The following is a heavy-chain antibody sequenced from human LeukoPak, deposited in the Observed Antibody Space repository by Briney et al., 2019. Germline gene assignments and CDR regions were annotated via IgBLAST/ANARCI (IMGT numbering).Heavy chain of an antibody. J-gene: IGHJ4*02. Sequence: PGGSLRLSCAASGVTFSSYSMNWVRQAPGKGLEWVSYISSSSSTLYYADSVKGRFTISRDNAKNSLYLQMNSLRAEDTAVYYCAKTRPSVAMVRGPDYWGQGTLVTVSS. CDR2: ISSSSSTL. CDR1: GVTFSSYS. D-gene: IGHD3-10*01. V-gene: IGHV3-48*01. CDR3: AKTRPSVAMVRGPDY.